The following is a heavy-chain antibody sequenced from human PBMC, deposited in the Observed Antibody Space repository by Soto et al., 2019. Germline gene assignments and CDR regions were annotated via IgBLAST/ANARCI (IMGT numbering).Heavy chain of an antibody. V-gene: IGHV4-30-2*01. CDR1: GGSISSGGYS. CDR2: IYHSGST. CDR3: ARDLRHYYDSSGSSYYYYGMDV. J-gene: IGHJ6*02. Sequence: LSLTCAVSGGSISSGGYSWSWIRQPPGKGLEWIGYIYHSGSTYYNPSLKSRVTISVDGSKNQFSLKLSSVTAADTAVYYCARDLRHYYDSSGSSYYYYGMDVWGQGTTVTVSS. D-gene: IGHD3-22*01.